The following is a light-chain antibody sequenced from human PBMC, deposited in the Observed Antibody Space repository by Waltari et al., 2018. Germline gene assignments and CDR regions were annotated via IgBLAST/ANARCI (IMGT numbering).Light chain of an antibody. Sequence: DIQMLQSPSTRFATVCDRVTISCLASQSIITWLAWYQQKPGKAPKLLVYKASSLESGVPSRFSGSGSGTEFTLTISSLQADDFATYYCQQYNKYPLTFGGGTKVEI. CDR2: KAS. CDR3: QQYNKYPLT. CDR1: QSIITW. V-gene: IGKV1-5*03. J-gene: IGKJ4*01.